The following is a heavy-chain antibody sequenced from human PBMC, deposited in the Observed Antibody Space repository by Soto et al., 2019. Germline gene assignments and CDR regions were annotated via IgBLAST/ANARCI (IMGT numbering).Heavy chain of an antibody. CDR2: IYHSGST. CDR3: ARGNTYYYDSSGYYQHYYVMDV. CDR1: GGSISSSNW. Sequence: PSETLSLTCAVSGGSISSSNWWSWVRQPPGKGLEWIGEIYHSGSTNYNPSLKSRVTISVDKSKNQFSLKLSSVTAADTAVYYCARGNTYYYDSSGYYQHYYVMDVWGQGTTVTVSS. D-gene: IGHD3-22*01. V-gene: IGHV4-4*02. J-gene: IGHJ6*02.